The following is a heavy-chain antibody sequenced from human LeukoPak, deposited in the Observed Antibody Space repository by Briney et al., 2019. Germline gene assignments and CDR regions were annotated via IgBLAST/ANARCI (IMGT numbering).Heavy chain of an antibody. CDR2: INHSGNT. CDR3: ARDPTTVVTLPYYFDV. D-gene: IGHD4-23*01. Sequence: PETLSLTCAVSGGSFIGSHWNWIRQPPGKGLEWIGEINHSGNTNYNPSLKRRVTISVDTSKHQFSLKLRSVTAADTAVYYCARDPTTVVTLPYYFDVWGEGTLVTVSS. V-gene: IGHV4-34*01. CDR1: GGSFIGSH. J-gene: IGHJ4*02.